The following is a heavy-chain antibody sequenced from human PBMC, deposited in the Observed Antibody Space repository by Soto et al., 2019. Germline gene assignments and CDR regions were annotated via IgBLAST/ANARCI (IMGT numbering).Heavy chain of an antibody. CDR2: ISYDGSNK. V-gene: IGHV3-30*18. CDR3: AKLTANGSHDPLDI. CDR1: GFTFSSYG. D-gene: IGHD3-10*01. J-gene: IGHJ3*02. Sequence: GGSLRLSCAASGFTFSSYGMHWVRQAPGKGLEWVAVISYDGSNKYYADSVKGRFTISRDNSKNTLYLQMNSLRAEDTAVYYCAKLTANGSHDPLDIWGQGTMVTVSS.